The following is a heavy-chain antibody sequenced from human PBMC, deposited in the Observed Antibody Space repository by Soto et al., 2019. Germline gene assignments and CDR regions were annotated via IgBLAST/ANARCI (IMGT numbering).Heavy chain of an antibody. CDR1: GFSYAGYA. J-gene: IGHJ4*02. CDR2: VSGGGAST. CDR3: AKTQNFNGYYAGLDS. V-gene: IGHV3-23*01. Sequence: PGGSLRLSCIVSGFSYAGYALAWVRQARGKGLEWVAAVSGGGASTYYAYSVKGRCSISRDKSGNMVYLQMNSLTAEDTAVYYCAKTQNFNGYYAGLDSWGQGTRVTVSS. D-gene: IGHD3-3*01.